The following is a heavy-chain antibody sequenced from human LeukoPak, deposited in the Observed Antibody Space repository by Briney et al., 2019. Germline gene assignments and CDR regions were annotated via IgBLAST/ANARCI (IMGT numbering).Heavy chain of an antibody. CDR3: ARDLGRYSGSYGFDY. CDR1: GYTFTGYY. D-gene: IGHD1-26*01. Sequence: ASVKVSCKASGYTFTGYYMHWVRQAPGQGLEWMGWINPNSGGTNCAQKFQGRVTMTRDTSISTAYMELSRLRSDDTAVYYCARDLGRYSGSYGFDYWGQGTLVTVSS. J-gene: IGHJ4*02. CDR2: INPNSGGT. V-gene: IGHV1-2*02.